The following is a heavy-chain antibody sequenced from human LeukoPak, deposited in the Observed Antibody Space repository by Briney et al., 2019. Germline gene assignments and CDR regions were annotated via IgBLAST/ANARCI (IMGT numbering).Heavy chain of an antibody. J-gene: IGHJ4*02. CDR3: ARTKPGAVPGDFDY. Sequence: SETLSLTCTVSGGSTSSYYWSWIRQPPGKGLEWIGYIYYSGSTNYNPSLKSRVTISVDTSKNQFSLKLSSVTAADTAVYYCARTKPGAVPGDFDYWGQGTLVTVSS. CDR2: IYYSGST. D-gene: IGHD6-19*01. V-gene: IGHV4-59*01. CDR1: GGSTSSYY.